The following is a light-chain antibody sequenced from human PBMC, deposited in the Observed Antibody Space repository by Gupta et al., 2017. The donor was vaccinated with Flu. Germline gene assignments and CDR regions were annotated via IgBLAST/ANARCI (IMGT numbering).Light chain of an antibody. Sequence: ELVLTQSPGTLSLSPGERATPSCRASQSVSSSYLAWYQQKPGQAPRLLIYGASSRATGIPYRFSGSGSGTDFTLTISILEPEDVAVYYCQQYDSSPLTFGGGTKVEIK. CDR3: QQYDSSPLT. CDR1: QSVSSSY. CDR2: GAS. V-gene: IGKV3-20*01. J-gene: IGKJ4*01.